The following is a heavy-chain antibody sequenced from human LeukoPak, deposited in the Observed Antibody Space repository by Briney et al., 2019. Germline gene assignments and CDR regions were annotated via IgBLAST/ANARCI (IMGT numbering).Heavy chain of an antibody. CDR3: ARGILGDSVAFDV. V-gene: IGHV1-46*01. J-gene: IGHJ3*01. Sequence: ASVKVSCKASGYTFGNYFMHWVRQAPGQGLEWIAMITPSGDTSKFGEILYGRGTMTRDASTSAVYMELSDLRSEDTAVYYCARGILGDSVAFDVWGQGTMVIVSS. CDR2: ITPSGDTS. D-gene: IGHD1-26*01. CDR1: GYTFGNYF.